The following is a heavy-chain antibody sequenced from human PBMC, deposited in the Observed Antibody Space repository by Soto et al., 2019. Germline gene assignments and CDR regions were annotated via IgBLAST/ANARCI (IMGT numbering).Heavy chain of an antibody. V-gene: IGHV1-2*04. CDR2: INPNGGVT. D-gene: IGHD5-12*01. J-gene: IGHJ6*03. CDR3: ARESGGATATLDYYYFYMDV. CDR1: GDTFNDYY. Sequence: QVQLVQSGAEVKKPGASVTVSCRSSGDTFNDYYIHWVRQAPGQGLKWMGWINPNGGVTKYAQKFQGWVTMTRDTSIRTVYMQLSRLRSDDTAVYYCARESGGATATLDYYYFYMDVGGTGTTVTVSS.